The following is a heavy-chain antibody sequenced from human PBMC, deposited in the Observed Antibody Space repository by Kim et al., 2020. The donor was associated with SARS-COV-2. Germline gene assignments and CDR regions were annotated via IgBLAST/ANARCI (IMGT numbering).Heavy chain of an antibody. CDR3: ARHIEITIFGVVITPGWFDP. V-gene: IGHV4-39*01. CDR2: IYYSGST. Sequence: SETLSLTCTVSGGSISSSSYYWGWIRQPPGKGLEWIGSIYYSGSTYYNPSLKSRVTISVDTSKNQFSLKLSSVTAADTAVYYCARHIEITIFGVVITPGWFDPWGQGPLVTVSS. J-gene: IGHJ5*02. CDR1: GGSISSSSYY. D-gene: IGHD3-3*01.